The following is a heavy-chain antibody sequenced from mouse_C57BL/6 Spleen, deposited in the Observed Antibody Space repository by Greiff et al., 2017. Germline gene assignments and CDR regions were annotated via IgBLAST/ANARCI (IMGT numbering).Heavy chain of an antibody. CDR3: ARSRYYGSSYEWYVDV. V-gene: IGHV1-64*01. CDR1: GYTFTSYW. CDR2: IHPNSGST. J-gene: IGHJ1*03. Sequence: QVQLQQPGAELVKPGASVKLSCKASGYTFTSYWMHWVKQRPGQGLEWIGMIHPNSGSTNYNEKFKSKATLTVDKSSSTAYMQLSSLTSEDSAVYYWARSRYYGSSYEWYVDVWGTGTTVTVSS. D-gene: IGHD1-1*01.